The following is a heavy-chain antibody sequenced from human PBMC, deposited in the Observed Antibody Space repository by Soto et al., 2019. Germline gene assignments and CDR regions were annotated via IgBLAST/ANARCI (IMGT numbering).Heavy chain of an antibody. Sequence: GASVKVSCKASGGTFSSYAISWVRQAPGQGLEWMGGIIPIFGTANYAQKFQGRVTITADESTSTAYMELSSLRSEDTVVYYCARARRYGCISTSCYPNNYYYYYGMDVWGQGTTVTVSS. D-gene: IGHD2-2*01. V-gene: IGHV1-69*13. CDR2: IIPIFGTA. CDR3: ARARRYGCISTSCYPNNYYYYYGMDV. J-gene: IGHJ6*02. CDR1: GGTFSSYA.